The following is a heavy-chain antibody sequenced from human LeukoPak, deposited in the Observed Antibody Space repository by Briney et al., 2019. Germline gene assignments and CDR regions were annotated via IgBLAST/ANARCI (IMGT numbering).Heavy chain of an antibody. CDR1: FGSISGHY. Sequence: PAETLSLTCTVSFGSISGHYWTWIRHPPGKGLEWLGYNYYSGSTNYNPSLKSRVSISVDTSKNQFSLRLSSVTAADTGMYCCARQIAVAGYFDYWGQGTLVSVCS. J-gene: IGHJ4*02. D-gene: IGHD6-13*01. CDR3: ARQIAVAGYFDY. CDR2: NYYSGST. V-gene: IGHV4-59*11.